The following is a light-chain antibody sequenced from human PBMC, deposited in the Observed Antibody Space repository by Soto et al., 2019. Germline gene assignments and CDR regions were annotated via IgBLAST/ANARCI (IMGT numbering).Light chain of an antibody. CDR2: AAS. Sequence: EIVLTQSPATLSLSPGERATVSCRASQSVSSYLAWYQQKPGQAPRLLIYAASTRATGVSARFSGSGSGTEFTLTISSLQSEDFTIYYCQYYNNWLATFGGGTKVDNK. CDR3: QYYNNWLAT. V-gene: IGKV3-15*01. CDR1: QSVSSY. J-gene: IGKJ4*01.